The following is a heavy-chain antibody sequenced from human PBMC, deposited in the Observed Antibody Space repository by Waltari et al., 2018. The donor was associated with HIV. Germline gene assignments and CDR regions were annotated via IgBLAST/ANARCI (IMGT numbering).Heavy chain of an antibody. CDR1: GASITATDYY. Sequence: QVHLQESGPRLVKPSQTLSLTCTVPGASITATDYYWRWVRQHPEKGLEWLAYVSYSGNTYYKPSLKSRLSVSRDTSKNQFSLKLTSLTAADTAVYFCARDDGAFGVTKGAFDVWGRGTRVTVSS. V-gene: IGHV4-31*03. CDR3: ARDDGAFGVTKGAFDV. D-gene: IGHD3-3*01. J-gene: IGHJ3*01. CDR2: VSYSGNT.